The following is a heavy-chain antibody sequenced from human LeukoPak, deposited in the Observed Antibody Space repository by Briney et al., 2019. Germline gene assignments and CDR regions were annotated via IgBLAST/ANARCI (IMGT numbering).Heavy chain of an antibody. CDR3: ARSARHCNNGVCFTDYYIDP. Sequence: GASVKVSCKASGYTFTGYYMHWVRQAPGQGLEWMGWINPNSGGTNYAQKFQGRVTMTRDTSISTAYMEMSSLTSDDTAVYYCARSARHCNNGVCFTDYYIDPWGKGTTVIVSS. J-gene: IGHJ6*03. CDR1: GYTFTGYY. D-gene: IGHD2-8*01. CDR2: INPNSGGT. V-gene: IGHV1-2*02.